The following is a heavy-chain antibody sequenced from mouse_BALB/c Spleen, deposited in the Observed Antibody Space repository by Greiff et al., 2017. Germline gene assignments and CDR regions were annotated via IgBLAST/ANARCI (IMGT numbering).Heavy chain of an antibody. J-gene: IGHJ2*01. CDR1: GFTFSDYY. Sequence: EVQLQESGGGLVKPGGSLKLSCAASGFTFSDYYMYWVRQTPEKRLEWVATISDGGSYTYYPDSVKGRFTISRDNAKNNLYLQMSSLKSEDTAMYYCARDRGIYYGSSFDYWGQGTTLTVSS. CDR3: ARDRGIYYGSSFDY. CDR2: ISDGGSYT. V-gene: IGHV5-4*02. D-gene: IGHD1-1*01.